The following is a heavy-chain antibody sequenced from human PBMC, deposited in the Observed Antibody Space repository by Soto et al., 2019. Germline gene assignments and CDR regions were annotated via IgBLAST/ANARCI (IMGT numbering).Heavy chain of an antibody. V-gene: IGHV3-30-3*02. Sequence: PGGSLRLSCAASGFTFSRQAMHWVRQAPGRGLEWVTVISYDGNNKYYADSVEGRFTISRDNSKNTLYLQMNSLRTEDTGVYYCAKELEDWNSGNWFDPWGQGTLVTVSS. J-gene: IGHJ5*02. CDR1: GFTFSRQA. CDR3: AKELEDWNSGNWFDP. CDR2: ISYDGNNK. D-gene: IGHD1-7*01.